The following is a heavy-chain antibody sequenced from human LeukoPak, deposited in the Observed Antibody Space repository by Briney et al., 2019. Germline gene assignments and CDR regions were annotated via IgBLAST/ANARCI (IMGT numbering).Heavy chain of an antibody. V-gene: IGHV4-38-2*02. CDR2: IHHTRKT. CDR1: GYSISRGYY. J-gene: IGHJ3*01. D-gene: IGHD2-15*01. CDR3: ARDASLGSGPTDGFDL. Sequence: PSETLSLTCTVSGYSISRGYYWAWIRQAPGKELELIRSIHHTRKTYFHPSLKSRVTISIDASKNQFSLTLTYVTAADTAVYFCARDASLGSGPTDGFDLWGRGTLVTVSS.